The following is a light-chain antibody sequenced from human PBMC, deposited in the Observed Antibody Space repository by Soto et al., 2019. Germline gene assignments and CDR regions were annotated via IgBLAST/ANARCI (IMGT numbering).Light chain of an antibody. CDR1: SSDIGGYYY. Sequence: QSALAQPASVSGSPGQSITISCTGTSSDIGGYYYVSWYQHHPGKAPKLIIYQVTNRPSGVSHRFSGPKSGNTASLTISGLQAEDEADYYCTSYSSSSTFYVFGTGTKVTVL. J-gene: IGLJ1*01. V-gene: IGLV2-14*01. CDR2: QVT. CDR3: TSYSSSSTFYV.